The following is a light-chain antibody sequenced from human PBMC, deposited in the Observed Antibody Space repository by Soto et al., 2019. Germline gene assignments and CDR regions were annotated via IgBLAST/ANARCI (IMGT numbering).Light chain of an antibody. V-gene: IGLV1-51*01. CDR2: DNN. J-gene: IGLJ2*01. Sequence: QSVLTQPPSVSAAPGQKVTISCAGSSSNIGNNYVSWYQQLPGTAPKLLIYDNNKRTSGIPDRFSGSKSGTSATLGITGLQTGDEGDYYCGTWDSSLSAVVFGGGTQLTVL. CDR3: GTWDSSLSAVV. CDR1: SSNIGNNY.